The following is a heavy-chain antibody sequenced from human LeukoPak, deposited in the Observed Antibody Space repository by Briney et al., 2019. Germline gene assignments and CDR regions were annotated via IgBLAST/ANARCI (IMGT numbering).Heavy chain of an antibody. J-gene: IGHJ4*02. D-gene: IGHD4-17*01. CDR1: GFTFSSYW. Sequence: GGSLRLSCAASGFTFSSYWMSWVRQAPGKGLEWVANIKQDGSDKYYVDSVKGRFTISRDNAKNSLYLQMSSLRAEDTAVYYCAREQYGDHFDYWGQGTLVTVSS. V-gene: IGHV3-7*03. CDR3: AREQYGDHFDY. CDR2: IKQDGSDK.